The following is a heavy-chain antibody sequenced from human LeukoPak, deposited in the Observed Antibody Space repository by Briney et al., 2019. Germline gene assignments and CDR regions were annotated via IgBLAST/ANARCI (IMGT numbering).Heavy chain of an antibody. CDR2: INHSGST. J-gene: IGHJ4*02. V-gene: IGHV4-34*01. CDR1: GGSFSGYY. CDR3: ARESSRGFDY. D-gene: IGHD6-13*01. Sequence: SETLSLTCAVYGGSFSGYYWSWIRQPPGKGLERIGEINHSGSTNYNPSLKSRVTISVDTSKNQFSLKLSSVTAADTAAYYCARESSRGFDYWGQGTLVTVSS.